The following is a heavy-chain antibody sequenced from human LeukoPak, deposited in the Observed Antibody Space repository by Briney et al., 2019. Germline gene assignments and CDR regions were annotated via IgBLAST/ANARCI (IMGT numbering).Heavy chain of an antibody. CDR2: IYYSGST. CDR3: ASLGVYDSSGYYY. CDR1: GGSISSSSYY. D-gene: IGHD3-22*01. V-gene: IGHV4-39*07. Sequence: SETLSLTCTVSGGSISSSSYYWGWIRQPPGKGLEWIGSIYYSGSTYYNPSLKSRVTISVDTSKNQFSLKLSSVTAADTAEYYCASLGVYDSSGYYYWGQGTLVTVSS. J-gene: IGHJ4*02.